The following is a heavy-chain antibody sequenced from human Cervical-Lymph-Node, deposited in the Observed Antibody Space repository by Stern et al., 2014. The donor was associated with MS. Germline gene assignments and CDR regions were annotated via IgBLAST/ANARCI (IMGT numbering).Heavy chain of an antibody. D-gene: IGHD1-26*01. CDR2: IMPNLGTS. V-gene: IGHV1-69*01. Sequence: VQLVESGAEVKKPGSSVKVSCQASGGTLISYPISWVRQAPGQGLEWLGGIMPNLGTSNYAHKFQGRVTITADESTTTIYMELRSLKSEDTAVYYCARHLGSHESGWFDPWGQGTLVTVSS. J-gene: IGHJ5*02. CDR3: ARHLGSHESGWFDP. CDR1: GGTLISYP.